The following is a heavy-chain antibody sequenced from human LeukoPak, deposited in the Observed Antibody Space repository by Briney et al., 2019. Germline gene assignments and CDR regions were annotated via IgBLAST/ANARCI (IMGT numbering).Heavy chain of an antibody. J-gene: IGHJ4*02. V-gene: IGHV4-4*02. CDR2: IYHSGST. Sequence: PSETLSLTCAVSGGSISSSNWWSWVRQPPGKGLEWIGEIYHSGSTNYNPSLKSRVTISVDKSKNQFSLKLSSVAAADTAVYYYARATYYYDSSGLSLDYWGQGTLVTVSS. CDR1: GGSISSSNW. CDR3: ARATYYYDSSGLSLDY. D-gene: IGHD3-22*01.